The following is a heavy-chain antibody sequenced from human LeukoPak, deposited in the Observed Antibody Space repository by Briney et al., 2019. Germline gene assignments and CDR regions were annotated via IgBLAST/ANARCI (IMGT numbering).Heavy chain of an antibody. V-gene: IGHV3-23*01. CDR2: VTGGGDTT. CDR3: AKMQGYFDY. CDR1: GFTFSSYG. J-gene: IGHJ4*02. Sequence: GGSLRLSCAASGFTFSSYGMSWVRQAPGKGLEWVSAVTGGGDTTYYADSVRGRFTISRDNSKNTLYLHMNSLRAEDTAVYYCAKMQGYFDYWGQGTLVTVSS.